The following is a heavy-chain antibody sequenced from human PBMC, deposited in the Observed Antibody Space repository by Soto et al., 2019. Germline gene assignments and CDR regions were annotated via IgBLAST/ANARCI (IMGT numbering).Heavy chain of an antibody. V-gene: IGHV3-15*07. D-gene: IGHD5-18*01. CDR3: QSRGYSYARFDY. Sequence: GGSLRLSCAASGFTFSNAWMNWVRQAPGKGLEWVGRIKSKTDGGTTDYAAPVKGRFTISRDDSKNTLYLQMNSLKTEDTAVYYCQSRGYSYARFDYWGQGTLVTVSS. CDR2: IKSKTDGGTT. CDR1: GFTFSNAW. J-gene: IGHJ4*02.